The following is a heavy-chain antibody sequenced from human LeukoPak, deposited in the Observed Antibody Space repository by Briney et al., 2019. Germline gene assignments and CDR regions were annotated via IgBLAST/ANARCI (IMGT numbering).Heavy chain of an antibody. CDR3: AKGQYYDSSGYPSY. CDR1: GFTFSSYA. Sequence: GGSLRLSCAASGFTFSSYAMSWVRQAPGKGLEWVSAISGSGGSTYCADSVKGRFTISRDNSKNTLYLQMNSLRAEDTAVYYCAKGQYYDSSGYPSYWGQGTLVTVSS. V-gene: IGHV3-23*01. CDR2: ISGSGGST. J-gene: IGHJ4*02. D-gene: IGHD3-22*01.